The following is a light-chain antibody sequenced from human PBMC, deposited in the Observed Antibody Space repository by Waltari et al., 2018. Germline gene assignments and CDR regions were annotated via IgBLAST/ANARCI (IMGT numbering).Light chain of an antibody. CDR1: SSAVGGYIC. Sequence: QSALTQPASVSGSPGQSITISCTGTSSAVGGYICVSWYQHHPGKAPKLLVFDVSNRPSGASNRFSGSKSGNTASLTIAGLQAGDEADYYCSSKTSSSTVVFGGGTKLTVL. CDR3: SSKTSSSTVV. CDR2: DVS. V-gene: IGLV2-14*03. J-gene: IGLJ2*01.